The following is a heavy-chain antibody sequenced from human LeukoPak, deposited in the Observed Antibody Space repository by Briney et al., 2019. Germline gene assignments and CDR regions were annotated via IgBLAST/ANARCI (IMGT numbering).Heavy chain of an antibody. Sequence: SETLSLTCTVSGHSISSGYYWGWIRQPPGKGLEWIGSIYHSGSTYYNPSLKSRVTISVDTSKNQFSLKLSSVTAADTAVYYCARDGDYYYYMDVWGKGTTVTISS. D-gene: IGHD3-10*01. CDR3: ARDGDYYYYMDV. J-gene: IGHJ6*03. CDR2: IYHSGST. V-gene: IGHV4-38-2*02. CDR1: GHSISSGYY.